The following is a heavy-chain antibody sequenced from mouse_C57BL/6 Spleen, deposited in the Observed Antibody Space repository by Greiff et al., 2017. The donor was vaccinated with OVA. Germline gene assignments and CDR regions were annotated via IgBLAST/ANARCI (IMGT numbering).Heavy chain of an antibody. D-gene: IGHD1-1*01. V-gene: IGHV1-59*01. Sequence: QVQLQQPGAELVRPGTSVKLSCKASGYTFTSYWMHWVKQRPGQGLEWIGVIDPSDSYTNYNQKFKGKATLTVDTSSSTAYMQLSSLTSEDSAVYYCARRFEATVVAHWYFDVWGTGTTVTVSS. CDR3: ARRFEATVVAHWYFDV. J-gene: IGHJ1*03. CDR1: GYTFTSYW. CDR2: IDPSDSYT.